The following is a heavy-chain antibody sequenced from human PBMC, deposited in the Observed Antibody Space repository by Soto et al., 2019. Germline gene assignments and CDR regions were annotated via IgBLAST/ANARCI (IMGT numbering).Heavy chain of an antibody. CDR3: ARGFQDYGGNSFDY. V-gene: IGHV1-8*01. Sequence: QVQLVQSGAEVKKPGASVKVACKASGYTFTSYDINWVRQATGQGLEWMGWMNPNSGNTGHAQKFQGRVTMTRNTSISTAYMELSSLRSEDTAVYYCARGFQDYGGNSFDYWGQGTLVTVSS. D-gene: IGHD4-17*01. J-gene: IGHJ4*02. CDR2: MNPNSGNT. CDR1: GYTFTSYD.